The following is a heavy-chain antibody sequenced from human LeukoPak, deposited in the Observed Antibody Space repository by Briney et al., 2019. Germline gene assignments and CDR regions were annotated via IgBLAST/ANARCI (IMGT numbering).Heavy chain of an antibody. CDR3: ASPPRGAAAPDI. CDR2: ISSSSSTI. J-gene: IGHJ3*02. CDR1: GFTFCDYY. V-gene: IGHV3-11*04. D-gene: IGHD6-13*01. Sequence: GVSLRLSCAASGFTFCDYYMSWLRRAPGKGLEGVSYISSSSSTIYYSDSVKGRFTSYRDNAKNSLYLQMSSLRAEDTAVYYCASPPRGAAAPDIWGQGTMVTVSS.